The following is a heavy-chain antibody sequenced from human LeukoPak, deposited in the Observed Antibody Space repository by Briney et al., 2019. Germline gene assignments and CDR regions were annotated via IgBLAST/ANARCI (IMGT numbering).Heavy chain of an antibody. CDR2: IYHSGST. Sequence: SETLSLTCTVSGYSISSGYYWGWIRQPPGKGLEWIGSIYHSGSTYYNPSLKSRVTISVDTSKNQFSLKLSSVTAADTAVYYCARVGAYCSGGSCGGFDYWGQGTLVTVSS. CDR3: ARVGAYCSGGSCGGFDY. CDR1: GYSISSGYY. V-gene: IGHV4-38-2*02. D-gene: IGHD2-15*01. J-gene: IGHJ4*02.